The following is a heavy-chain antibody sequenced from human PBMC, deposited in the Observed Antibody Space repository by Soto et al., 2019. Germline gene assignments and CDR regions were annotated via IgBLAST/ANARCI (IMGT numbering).Heavy chain of an antibody. V-gene: IGHV1-3*05. D-gene: IGHD1-26*01. J-gene: IGHJ6*02. CDR3: ARDPSFYGMDV. CDR1: GYTFTSYA. CDR2: INAGNGNT. Sequence: QVQLVQSGAEEKKPGASVKVSCKASGYTFTSYAMHWVRQAPGQRLEWMGWINAGNGNTKYSQKFQGRVTITRDTSASTAYMELSSLRSEDTAVYFCARDPSFYGMDVWGQGTTVTVSS.